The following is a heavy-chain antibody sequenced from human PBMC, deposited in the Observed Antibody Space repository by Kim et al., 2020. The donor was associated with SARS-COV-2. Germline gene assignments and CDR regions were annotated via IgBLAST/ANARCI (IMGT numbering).Heavy chain of an antibody. J-gene: IGHJ3*02. CDR2: IYYSGST. CDR1: GGSISSYY. V-gene: IGHV4-59*13. Sequence: SETLSLTCTVSGGSISSYYWSWIRQPPGKGLEWIGYIYYSGSTNYNPSLKSRVTISVDTSKNQFSLKLSSVTAADTAVYYCARERGSSWSANDAFDIWGQGTMVTVSS. CDR3: ARERGSSWSANDAFDI. D-gene: IGHD6-13*01.